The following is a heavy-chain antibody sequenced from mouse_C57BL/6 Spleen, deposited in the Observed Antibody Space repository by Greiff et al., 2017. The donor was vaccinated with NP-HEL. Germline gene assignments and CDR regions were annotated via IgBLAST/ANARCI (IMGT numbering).Heavy chain of an antibody. D-gene: IGHD1-1*01. CDR2: ISYDGSN. V-gene: IGHV3-6*01. CDR1: GYSITSGYY. Sequence: ESGPGLVKPSQSLSLTCSVTGYSITSGYYWNWIRQFPGNKLEWMGYISYDGSNNYNPSLKNRISITRDTSKNQFFLKLNSVTTEDTATYYCAREGRYGSSYYFDYWGQGTTLTVSS. J-gene: IGHJ2*01. CDR3: AREGRYGSSYYFDY.